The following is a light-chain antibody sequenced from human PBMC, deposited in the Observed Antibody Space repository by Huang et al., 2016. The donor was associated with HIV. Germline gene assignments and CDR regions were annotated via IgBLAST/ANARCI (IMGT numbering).Light chain of an antibody. CDR1: QSVRNY. J-gene: IGKJ4*01. Sequence: EIVLTQSPATLSLSPGESATLSCRASQSVRNYLAWYQQRPGQAPRLLIYDASNRATGIPARCSGNGSGTDFTLTISSLEPEDFAVYYCQQRSNWPPFFGGGTKVEIK. CDR2: DAS. V-gene: IGKV3-11*01. CDR3: QQRSNWPPF.